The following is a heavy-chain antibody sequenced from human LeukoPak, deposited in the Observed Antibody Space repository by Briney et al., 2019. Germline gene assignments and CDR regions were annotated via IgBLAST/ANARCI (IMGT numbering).Heavy chain of an antibody. V-gene: IGHV3-23*01. Sequence: PGGSLRLSCAASGFTFSSYAMTWVRQAPGKGLEWVSVISGSRGTTTGSGSSSYYADSVKGQFTISRDNSKNTLYLQMNSLRAEDTAVYYCARDAVDIVVVPAATRVYYYGMDVWGQGTTVTVSS. CDR2: ISGSRGTTTGSGSSS. CDR3: ARDAVDIVVVPAATRVYYYGMDV. J-gene: IGHJ6*02. CDR1: GFTFSSYA. D-gene: IGHD2-2*03.